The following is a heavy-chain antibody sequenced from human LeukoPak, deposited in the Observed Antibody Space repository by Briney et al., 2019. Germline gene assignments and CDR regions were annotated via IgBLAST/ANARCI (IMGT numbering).Heavy chain of an antibody. D-gene: IGHD3-10*01. J-gene: IGHJ6*02. CDR2: IYYSGST. V-gene: IGHV4-39*07. CDR1: GGSISSSSYY. Sequence: SETLSLTCTVSGGSISSSSYYWGWIRQPPGKGLEWIGSIYYSGSTYYNPSLKSRVTTSVDTSKNQFSLKLSSVTAADTAVYYCARDRGPSLLWFGELTPYYYYGMDVWGQGTTVTVSS. CDR3: ARDRGPSLLWFGELTPYYYYGMDV.